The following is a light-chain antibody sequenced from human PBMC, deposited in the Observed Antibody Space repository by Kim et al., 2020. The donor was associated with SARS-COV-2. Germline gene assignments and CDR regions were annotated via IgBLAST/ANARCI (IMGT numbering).Light chain of an antibody. CDR1: RGHSSYA. CDR3: QTWGTGIVV. CDR2: LNSDGSH. J-gene: IGLJ2*01. V-gene: IGLV4-69*01. Sequence: APVKLTCTLSRGHSSYAIAWHQQQPEKGPRYLMKLNSDGSHSEGDGIPDRFSGSSSGAERYLTISSLQSEDETDYYCQTWGTGIVVFGGGTQLTVL.